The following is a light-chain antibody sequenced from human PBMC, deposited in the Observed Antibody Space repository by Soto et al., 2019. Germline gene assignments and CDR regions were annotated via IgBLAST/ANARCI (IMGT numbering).Light chain of an antibody. CDR2: DAS. CDR3: QQRSNWPRT. Sequence: EIVITQSPGTLSLSPGERATLSCRASQSVSSSYLAWYQQKPGQAPRLLIYDASNRATGIPARFSGSGSGTDLTLTISSLEPEDFAVYYCQQRSNWPRTFGQVTKVDI. V-gene: IGKV3D-20*02. CDR1: QSVSSSY. J-gene: IGKJ1*01.